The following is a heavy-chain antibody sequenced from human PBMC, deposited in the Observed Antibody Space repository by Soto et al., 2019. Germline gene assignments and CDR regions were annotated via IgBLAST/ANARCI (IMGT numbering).Heavy chain of an antibody. Sequence: QITLKESGPTLVKPTQTLTLTCTFSAFSLSTGGVGVGWIRQPPGKALEWLALIYWADDKRYSPSLRSRLTITKDPSKNQVVLTMTNMDPVDTATYYCIQSRCGGDCLQSYASYYYYGMDVWGQGTTVTVSS. J-gene: IGHJ6*02. V-gene: IGHV2-5*02. CDR1: AFSLSTGGVG. CDR3: IQSRCGGDCLQSYASYYYYGMDV. D-gene: IGHD2-21*02. CDR2: IYWADDK.